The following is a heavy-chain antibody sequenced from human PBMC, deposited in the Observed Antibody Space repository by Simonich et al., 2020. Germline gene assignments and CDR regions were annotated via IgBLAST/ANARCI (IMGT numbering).Heavy chain of an antibody. Sequence: QVQLQESGPGLVKPSETLSLTCTVSGGSISSYYWSWIRQPPGKGLEWIWYIYYSGSTNYNPSLKSRVTRSVDTSKSQFSLKLSSVTASDTAVYYCARSLGYYYNYYGMDVWGQGTTVTVSS. CDR3: ARSLGYYYNYYGMDV. D-gene: IGHD1-26*01. J-gene: IGHJ6*02. CDR2: IYYSGST. CDR1: GGSISSYY. V-gene: IGHV4-59*08.